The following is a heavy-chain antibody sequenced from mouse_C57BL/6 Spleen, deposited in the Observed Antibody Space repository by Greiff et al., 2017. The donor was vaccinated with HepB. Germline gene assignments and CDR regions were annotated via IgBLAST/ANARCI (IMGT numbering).Heavy chain of an antibody. CDR2: IYPRSGNT. Sequence: VQLKQSGAELARPGASVKLSCKASGYTFTSYGISWVKQRTGQGLEWIGEIYPRSGNTYYNEKFKGKATLTADKSSSTAYMELRSLTSEDSAVYFCARRGPTGAMDYWGQGTSVTVSS. CDR1: GYTFTSYG. V-gene: IGHV1-81*01. CDR3: ARRGPTGAMDY. J-gene: IGHJ4*01.